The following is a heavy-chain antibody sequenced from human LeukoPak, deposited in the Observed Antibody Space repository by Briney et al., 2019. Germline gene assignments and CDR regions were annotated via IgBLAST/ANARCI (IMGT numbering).Heavy chain of an antibody. CDR3: ARGGEQLWVDY. CDR2: INHSGST. D-gene: IGHD5-18*01. CDR1: GGSFSGYY. J-gene: IGHJ4*02. Sequence: SETLSLTCAVYGGSFSGYYWSWIRQPPGKGLEWIGEINHSGSTNYNPSLKSRVTISVDTSKNQFSLKLSSVTAADTAVYYCARGGEQLWVDYWGQGTLVTVSS. V-gene: IGHV4-34*01.